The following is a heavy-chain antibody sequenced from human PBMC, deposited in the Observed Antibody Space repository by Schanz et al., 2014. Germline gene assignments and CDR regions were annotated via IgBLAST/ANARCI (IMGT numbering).Heavy chain of an antibody. V-gene: IGHV3-33*01. CDR2: IGYDGSEK. D-gene: IGHD3-10*01. Sequence: QVQLAESGGGVVQPGRSLRLSCATSGLNIDYYGMNWVRQAPGKGLEWVANIGYDGSEKYYVDSVKGRFTISRDNSKDTLYLQMSGLTPEDTAVYYCARGPIPIQGVPMDFWGQGTLVTVSS. CDR1: GLNIDYYG. J-gene: IGHJ1*01. CDR3: ARGPIPIQGVPMDF.